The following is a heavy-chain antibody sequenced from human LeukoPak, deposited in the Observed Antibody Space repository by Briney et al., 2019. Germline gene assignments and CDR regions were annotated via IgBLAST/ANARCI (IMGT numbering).Heavy chain of an antibody. CDR1: GFPFSWYR. J-gene: IGHJ3*02. D-gene: IGHD3-22*01. Sequence: GGSVRLSCSASGFPFSWYRMHWLRQAPGKGLVWVSRLSPDGSSAHYEDSVNGRFTISRDNAKNTLYLQMNSLRAEDTAVYYCATLRAVVAFDDFDIWGEGTMVTVS. CDR2: LSPDGSSA. V-gene: IGHV3-74*01. CDR3: ATLRAVVAFDDFDI.